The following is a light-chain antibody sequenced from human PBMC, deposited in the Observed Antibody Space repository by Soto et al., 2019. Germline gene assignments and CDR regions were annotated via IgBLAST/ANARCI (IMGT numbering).Light chain of an antibody. CDR1: SSNILSNT. V-gene: IGLV1-44*01. CDR2: FNN. J-gene: IGLJ2*01. CDR3: AAWDDSLSGFVV. Sequence: QPVLTQPPSASGTPGQTVTISCSGSSSNILSNTVNWYQHLPGTAPKLLISFNNQRPSGVPDRFSGSKSGTSASLAISGLQSEDEADYYCAAWDDSLSGFVVFGGGTKLTVL.